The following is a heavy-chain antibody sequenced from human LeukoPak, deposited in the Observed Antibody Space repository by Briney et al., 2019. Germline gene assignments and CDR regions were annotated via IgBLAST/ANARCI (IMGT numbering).Heavy chain of an antibody. J-gene: IGHJ4*02. CDR3: ARGKLTGTFDY. Sequence: ASVKVSCKDSGYTFTSYCMSWVGQAPGQGLEWMGWINAYNGNTNYAQKLQGRVTMTTDTSTSTAYMELRSLGSDDTAVYYCARGKLTGTFDYWGQGTLVTVSS. CDR1: GYTFTSYC. V-gene: IGHV1-18*01. D-gene: IGHD7-27*01. CDR2: INAYNGNT.